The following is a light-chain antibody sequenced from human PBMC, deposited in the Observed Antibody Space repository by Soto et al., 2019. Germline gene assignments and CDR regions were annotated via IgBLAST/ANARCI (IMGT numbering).Light chain of an antibody. CDR3: QQYYSTTQT. CDR2: LAS. J-gene: IGKJ2*01. CDR1: QSLLYSSNNKNY. Sequence: DIVMTQSPDSLAVSLGERATINCKSSQSLLYSSNNKNYLAWYQQKPGQPPKLLIYLASTRESGVPDRFSGSGSGTDFTLTISSLQAEDVAVYYCQQYYSTTQTFGQGTKLEIQ. V-gene: IGKV4-1*01.